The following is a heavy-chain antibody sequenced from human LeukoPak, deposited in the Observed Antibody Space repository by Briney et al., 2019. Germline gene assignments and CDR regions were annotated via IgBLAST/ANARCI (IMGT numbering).Heavy chain of an antibody. V-gene: IGHV4-30-4*01. J-gene: IGHJ5*02. D-gene: IGHD4-17*01. Sequence: SETLSLTCTVSGGSISSGDYYWSWIRQPPGKGLEWIGYIYYSGSTYYNPSLKSRVTISVDTSKNQFSLKLSSVTAADTAVYYCARDHILVNGDYEVGNWFDPWGQGTLVTVSS. CDR2: IYYSGST. CDR1: GGSISSGDYY. CDR3: ARDHILVNGDYEVGNWFDP.